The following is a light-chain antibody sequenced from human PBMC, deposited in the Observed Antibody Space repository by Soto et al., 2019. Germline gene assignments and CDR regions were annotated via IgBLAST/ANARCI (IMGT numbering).Light chain of an antibody. CDR2: EVR. CDR3: SSYTSNTTLV. J-gene: IGLJ2*01. V-gene: IGLV2-14*01. Sequence: QSVLTQPASVSGSPGQSITISCTGTSSDVGGYDSVSWYQQHPGKAPKLMIYEVRNRPSGVSNRFSGSKSGNTASLTISGLQAEDEADYYCSSYTSNTTLVFGGGTKVTVL. CDR1: SSDVGGYDS.